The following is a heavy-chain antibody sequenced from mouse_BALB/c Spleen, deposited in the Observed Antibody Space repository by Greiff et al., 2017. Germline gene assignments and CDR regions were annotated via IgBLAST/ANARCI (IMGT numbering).Heavy chain of an antibody. CDR1: GFNIKDTY. D-gene: IGHD1-2*01. Sequence: EVQLQQSGAELVKPGASVKLSCTASGFNIKDTYMHWVKQRPEQGLEWIGRIDPANGNTKYDPKFQGKATITADTSSNTAYLQLSSLTSEDTAVYYCAIHYYGYEGLAYWGQGTLVTVSA. CDR3: AIHYYGYEGLAY. J-gene: IGHJ3*01. V-gene: IGHV14-3*02. CDR2: IDPANGNT.